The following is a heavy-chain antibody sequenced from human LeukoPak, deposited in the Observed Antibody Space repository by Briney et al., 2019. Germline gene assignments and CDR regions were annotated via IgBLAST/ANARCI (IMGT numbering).Heavy chain of an antibody. D-gene: IGHD2-2*01. CDR2: ISGSGGST. CDR1: GFTFSSYA. CDR3: ARGLRHCDRTSCFQPFDC. J-gene: IGHJ4*02. V-gene: IGHV3-23*01. Sequence: GGSLRLSCAASGFTFSSYAMSWVRQAPGKGLEWVSAISGSGGSTYYADSVKGRFTISRDSSKNTLCLQMNSLRAEDTAMYYCARGLRHCDRTSCFQPFDCWGQGTLVTVSS.